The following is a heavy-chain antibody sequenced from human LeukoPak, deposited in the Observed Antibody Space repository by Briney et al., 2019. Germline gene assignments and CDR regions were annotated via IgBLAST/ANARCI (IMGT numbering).Heavy chain of an antibody. CDR2: ISSSTIYI. V-gene: IGHV3-21*01. CDR1: GFIFSSYS. CDR3: ARDEDPTYYED. J-gene: IGHJ4*02. Sequence: PGGSLRLSCAASGFIFSSYSMNWVRQAPGKGLEWVSSISSSTIYIYYADSVKGRFTISRDNAKNSLYLQMNSLRAEDTAVYYCARDEDPTYYEDWGQGTLVTVSS.